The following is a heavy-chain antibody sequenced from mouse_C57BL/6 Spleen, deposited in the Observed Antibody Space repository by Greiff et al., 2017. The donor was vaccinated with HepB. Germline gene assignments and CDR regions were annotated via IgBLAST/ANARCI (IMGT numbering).Heavy chain of an antibody. J-gene: IGHJ4*01. CDR1: GYTFTDYY. Sequence: EVQLQQSGPVLVKPGASVKMSCKASGYTFTDYYMNWVKQSHGKSLEWIGVINPYNGGTSYNQKFKGKATLTVDKSSSTAYMELNSLTSEDSAVYYCARNGPGSYYAMDYWGQGTSVTVSS. CDR2: INPYNGGT. V-gene: IGHV1-19*01. D-gene: IGHD1-1*02. CDR3: ARNGPGSYYAMDY.